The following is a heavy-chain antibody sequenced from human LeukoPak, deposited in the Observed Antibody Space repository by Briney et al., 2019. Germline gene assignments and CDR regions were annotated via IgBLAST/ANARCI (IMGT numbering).Heavy chain of an antibody. CDR1: GGTFSSYA. J-gene: IGHJ5*02. CDR3: ARGCSSTSCPTGSYNWFDP. V-gene: IGHV1-69*05. CDR2: IIPIFGTA. D-gene: IGHD2-2*01. Sequence: SVKVSCKASGGTFSSYAISWVRQAPGQGLEWMGGIIPIFGTANYAQKFQGRVTITTDESTSTAYMELSSLRSEDTAVYYCARGCSSTSCPTGSYNWFDPWGQGILVTVSS.